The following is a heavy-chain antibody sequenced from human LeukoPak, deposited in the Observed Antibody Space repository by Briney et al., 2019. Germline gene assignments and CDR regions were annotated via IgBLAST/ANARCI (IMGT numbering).Heavy chain of an antibody. J-gene: IGHJ4*02. CDR2: IYYSGST. D-gene: IGHD3-9*01. Sequence: KPSETLSLTCTVSGGSISSGDYYWSWIRQPPGKGLEWIGYIYYSGSTYYNPSLKSRVTISVDTSKNQFSLKLSSVTAADTAVYYCARDRGYYDILTGYFAPYYFDYWGQGTLVTVSS. CDR1: GGSISSGDYY. CDR3: ARDRGYYDILTGYFAPYYFDY. V-gene: IGHV4-30-4*08.